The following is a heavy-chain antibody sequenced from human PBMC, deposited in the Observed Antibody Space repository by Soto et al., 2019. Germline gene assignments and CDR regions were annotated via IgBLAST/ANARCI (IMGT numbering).Heavy chain of an antibody. CDR1: GFTLVYYA. CDR3: AVVAAIQGGHNWIDP. J-gene: IGHJ5*02. D-gene: IGHD2-21*02. Sequence: GGPVKLSFSASGFTLVYYAMHWVRQAPGKGLEWVSGISWNSGSIGYADSVKGRFTISRDNAKNSLYLQMNSLRAEDTAAYYVAVVAAIQGGHNWIDP. CDR2: ISWNSGSI. V-gene: IGHV3-9*01.